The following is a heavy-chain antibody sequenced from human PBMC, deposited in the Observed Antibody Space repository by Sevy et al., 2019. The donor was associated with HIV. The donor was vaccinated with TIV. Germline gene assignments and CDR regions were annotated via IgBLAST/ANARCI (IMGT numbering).Heavy chain of an antibody. CDR1: GFTFSNYG. CDR2: IWNDGSNK. CDR3: ARGGDFNDRSAKRDFDY. D-gene: IGHD3-22*01. Sequence: GGSLRLSCAASGFTFSNYGMHWVRQAPGKGLEWVAVIWNDGSNKYYADSVKGRFTISREKSKNTLYLQMNSLRVEDTAVYFCARGGDFNDRSAKRDFDYWGQGTLVTVSS. J-gene: IGHJ4*02. V-gene: IGHV3-33*01.